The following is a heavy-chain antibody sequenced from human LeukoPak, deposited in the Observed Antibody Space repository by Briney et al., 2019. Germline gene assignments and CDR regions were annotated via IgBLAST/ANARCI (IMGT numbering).Heavy chain of an antibody. V-gene: IGHV3-48*04. CDR3: ARAGGGYGYFDY. D-gene: IGHD3-22*01. CDR2: ISSSSSTI. J-gene: IGHJ4*02. Sequence: GGSLRLSCAASGYTFSSYNINWVRQAPGKGLEWVSYISSSSSTIYYVESVKGRFTISRDNAKNALYLQMNSLRAEDTAVYYCARAGGGYGYFDYWGQGTLVTVSS. CDR1: GYTFSSYN.